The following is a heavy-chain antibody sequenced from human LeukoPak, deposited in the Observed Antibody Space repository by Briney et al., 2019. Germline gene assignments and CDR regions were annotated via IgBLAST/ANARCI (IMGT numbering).Heavy chain of an antibody. CDR3: AELGITMIGGV. D-gene: IGHD3-10*02. Sequence: PGGSLRLSCAASGFTFSSYSMNWVRQAPGKGLEWVSAISATGGTTYYADSVKGRFTISRDNAKNSLYLQMNSLRAEDTAVYYCAELGITMIGGVWGKGTTVTISS. CDR2: ISATGGTT. V-gene: IGHV3-21*01. J-gene: IGHJ6*04. CDR1: GFTFSSYS.